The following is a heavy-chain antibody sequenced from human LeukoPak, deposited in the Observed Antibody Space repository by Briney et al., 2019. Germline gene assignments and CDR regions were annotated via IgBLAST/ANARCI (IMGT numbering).Heavy chain of an antibody. D-gene: IGHD4-17*01. V-gene: IGHV3-23*01. CDR3: AQVGNGDYRAFDI. Sequence: GRSLRLSCAASGFSFSSDAMSWVRQAPGKGLEWVSAISGSGGSTYYADSVKGRFTISRDNSKNTLYLQMNSLRAEDTAVYYCAQVGNGDYRAFDIWGQGTMVTVSS. J-gene: IGHJ3*02. CDR2: ISGSGGST. CDR1: GFSFSSDA.